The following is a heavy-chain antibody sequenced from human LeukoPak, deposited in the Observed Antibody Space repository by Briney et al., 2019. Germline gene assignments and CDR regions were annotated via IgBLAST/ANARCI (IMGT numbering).Heavy chain of an antibody. Sequence: GASVKVSCKASGYTFTSYAMHWVRQAPGQRLEWMGWINAGNGNTKYSQKFQGRVTITRDTSASTAYMELSSLRSEDTAVYYCARDPEVGVAELDYWGQGALVTVSS. V-gene: IGHV1-3*01. CDR2: INAGNGNT. CDR3: ARDPEVGVAELDY. D-gene: IGHD1-26*01. CDR1: GYTFTSYA. J-gene: IGHJ4*02.